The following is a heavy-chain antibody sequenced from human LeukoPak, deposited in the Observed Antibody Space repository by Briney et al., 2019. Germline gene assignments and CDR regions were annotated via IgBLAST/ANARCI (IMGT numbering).Heavy chain of an antibody. CDR2: IYTSGST. J-gene: IGHJ5*02. CDR3: ARGNPALGVVVPAATGFDP. V-gene: IGHV4-59*10. Sequence: SETLSLTCAVYGGSFSGYYWSWIRQPAGKGLEWIGRIYTSGSTNYNPSLKSRVTISVDTSKNQFSLKLSSVTAADTAVYYCARGNPALGVVVPAATGFDPWGQGTLVTVSS. D-gene: IGHD2-2*01. CDR1: GGSFSGYY.